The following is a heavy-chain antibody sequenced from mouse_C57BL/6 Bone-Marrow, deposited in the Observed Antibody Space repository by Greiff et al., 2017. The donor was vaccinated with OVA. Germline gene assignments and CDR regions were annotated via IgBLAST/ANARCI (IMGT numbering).Heavy chain of an antibody. Sequence: EVNVVESGGGLVKPGGSLKLSCAASGFTFSSYAMSWVRQTPEKRLEWVATISDGGSYTYYPDNVKGRFTISRDNAKNNLYLQMSRLKSEDTAMYYCARRSNYDAMDYWGQGTSVTVSS. J-gene: IGHJ4*01. CDR3: ARRSNYDAMDY. CDR2: ISDGGSYT. V-gene: IGHV5-4*03. CDR1: GFTFSSYA. D-gene: IGHD2-5*01.